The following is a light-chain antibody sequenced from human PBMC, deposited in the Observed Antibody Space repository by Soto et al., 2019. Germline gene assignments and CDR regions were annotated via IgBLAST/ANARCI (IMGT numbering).Light chain of an antibody. V-gene: IGKV3-20*01. Sequence: EIVLTQSPGTLSLSPGERATLSCRASQSVSSNYLAWYQQKPGLAPRLLIYGASSRATGIPDRFSGSGSGTDFTLTISRLEPEDFAVYYCQQYTFGPGTKVDIK. J-gene: IGKJ3*01. CDR2: GAS. CDR3: QQYT. CDR1: QSVSSNY.